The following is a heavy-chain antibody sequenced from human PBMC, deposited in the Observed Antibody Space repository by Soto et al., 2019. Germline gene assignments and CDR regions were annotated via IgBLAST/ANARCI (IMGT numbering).Heavy chain of an antibody. CDR1: GYTFTSYA. CDR3: ARESCSGGSCQDYYYYMDV. CDR2: INTNTGNP. Sequence: GASVKVSCKAPGYTFTSYAMNWVRQAPGQGLEWMGWINTNTGNPTYAQGFTGRFVFSLDTSVSTAYLQICSLKAEDTAVYYCARESCSGGSCQDYYYYMDVWGKGTTVTVSS. J-gene: IGHJ6*03. D-gene: IGHD2-15*01. V-gene: IGHV7-4-1*01.